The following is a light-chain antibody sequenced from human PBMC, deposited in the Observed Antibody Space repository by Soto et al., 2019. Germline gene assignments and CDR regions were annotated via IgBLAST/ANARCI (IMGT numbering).Light chain of an antibody. CDR2: DAY. CDR1: QSVSSY. Sequence: EIVLTQSPATLSLSPGERATLSCRASQSVSSYLAWYQQKPGQAPRLLIYDAYNRATGIPARFSGSGSGTDFTLTISSLEPEDFAVYYCQQRSNWFLTFGQGTRLDIK. J-gene: IGKJ5*01. V-gene: IGKV3-11*01. CDR3: QQRSNWFLT.